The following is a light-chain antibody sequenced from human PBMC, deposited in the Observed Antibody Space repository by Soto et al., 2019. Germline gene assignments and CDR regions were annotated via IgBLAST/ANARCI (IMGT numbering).Light chain of an antibody. CDR3: CSYAGSQTRV. J-gene: IGLJ1*01. Sequence: QSALTQPASVSGSPGQSISISCTGTSDVIDTYDYISWYQQHPGKAPKLIIYEVSKRPSGVPDRFSGSKSGNTASLTISGLQGEDEADYYCCSYAGSQTRVFGTGTKVTVL. V-gene: IGLV2-8*01. CDR1: SDVIDTYDY. CDR2: EVS.